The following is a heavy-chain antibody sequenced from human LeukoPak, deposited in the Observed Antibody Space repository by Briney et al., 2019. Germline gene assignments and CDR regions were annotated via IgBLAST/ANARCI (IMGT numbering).Heavy chain of an antibody. V-gene: IGHV3-23*01. J-gene: IGHJ4*02. CDR1: GFTFSSYA. CDR2: ISGSGGST. Sequence: GGSLRLSWAASGFTFSSYAMSWVRQAPGKGLEWVSAISGSGGSTYYADSVKGRFTISRDNSKATLSLQMSSLRAEDTAVYYCAKISWDGRGSFYWGQGTLVTVSS. D-gene: IGHD3-10*01. CDR3: AKISWDGRGSFY.